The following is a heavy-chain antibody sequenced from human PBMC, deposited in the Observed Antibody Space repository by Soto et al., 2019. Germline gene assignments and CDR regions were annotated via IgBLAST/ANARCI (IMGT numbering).Heavy chain of an antibody. J-gene: IGHJ5*02. Sequence: QVQLVQSGAEVKKPGASVKISCKASGYTFTSYYLHWLRQAPGQGLEWMGIINPISAYTTYAQKFQGRVTMTMDTSTSTVTMEVSGLRSEDTAVYYCARDPIDFWSGQLTTFDPWGQGTLITVSS. CDR2: INPISAYT. V-gene: IGHV1-46*03. D-gene: IGHD3-3*01. CDR1: GYTFTSYY. CDR3: ARDPIDFWSGQLTTFDP.